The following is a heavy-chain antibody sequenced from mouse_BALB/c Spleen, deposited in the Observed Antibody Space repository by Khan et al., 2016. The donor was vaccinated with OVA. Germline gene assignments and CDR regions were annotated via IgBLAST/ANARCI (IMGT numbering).Heavy chain of an antibody. D-gene: IGHD2-4*01. CDR2: ISSGGSHT. CDR1: GFTFSSYG. Sequence: EVEPVESGGDLVKPGGSLKLSCAASGFTFSSYGMSWVRQTPDKRLEWVATISSGGSHTYYPDSVKGRFTISRDNAKNTLYLQMSSLKSEDTAMYYCARHETTMILFAYWGQGTLVTVSA. V-gene: IGHV5-6*01. J-gene: IGHJ3*01. CDR3: ARHETTMILFAY.